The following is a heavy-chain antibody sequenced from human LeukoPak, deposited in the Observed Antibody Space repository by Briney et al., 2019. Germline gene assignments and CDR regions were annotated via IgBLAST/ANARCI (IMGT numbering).Heavy chain of an antibody. CDR3: ARENDSSGLYRRAFDI. CDR1: GGTFSCYA. J-gene: IGHJ3*02. V-gene: IGHV1-69*05. D-gene: IGHD3-22*01. CDR2: IIPIFGTA. Sequence: SVKVSCKASGGTFSCYAISWVRQAPGQGLEWMGRIIPIFGTANYAQTFQGRVTITTDESTSTAYMELSSLRSEDTAVYYCARENDSSGLYRRAFDIWGQGTMVTVSS.